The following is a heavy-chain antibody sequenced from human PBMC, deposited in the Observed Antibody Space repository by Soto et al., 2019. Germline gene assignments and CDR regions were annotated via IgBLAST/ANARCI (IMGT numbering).Heavy chain of an antibody. D-gene: IGHD3-3*01. CDR2: ISSSSSTI. J-gene: IGHJ6*02. V-gene: IGHV3-48*02. CDR1: GFPFSSYS. CDR3: ARGWRAIFGVVIIPRGMDV. Sequence: PGGSLRLSCAASGFPFSSYSMNWVRQAPGKGLEWVSYISSSSSTIYYADSVKGRFTISRDNAKNSLYLQMNSLRDEDTAVYYCARGWRAIFGVVIIPRGMDVWGQGTTVTVSS.